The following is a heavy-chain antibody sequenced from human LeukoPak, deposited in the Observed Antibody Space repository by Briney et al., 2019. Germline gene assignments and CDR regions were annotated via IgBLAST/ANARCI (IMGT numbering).Heavy chain of an antibody. CDR3: ARDTGYCSGGSCYYFDY. D-gene: IGHD2-15*01. Sequence: GGSLRLSCAASGFTFSSYAMHWVRQAPGKGLEWVAVISYDGSNKYYADSVKGRFTISRDNSKNTLYLQMNSLRAEDTAVYYCARDTGYCSGGSCYYFDYWGQGTLVTVSS. V-gene: IGHV3-30-3*01. CDR2: ISYDGSNK. CDR1: GFTFSSYA. J-gene: IGHJ4*02.